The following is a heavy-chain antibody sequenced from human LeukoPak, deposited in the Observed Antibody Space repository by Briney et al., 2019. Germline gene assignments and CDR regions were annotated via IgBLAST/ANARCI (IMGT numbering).Heavy chain of an antibody. Sequence: LSLTXTVSGGSISSSSYYWGWIRQPPGKGLEWIGSIYYSGSTYYNPSLKSRVTISVDTSKNQFSLKLSSVTAADTAVYYCAKSSYSIFDYWGQGTLVTVSS. J-gene: IGHJ4*02. CDR3: AKSSYSIFDY. D-gene: IGHD5-18*01. V-gene: IGHV4-39*07. CDR1: GGSISSSSYY. CDR2: IYYSGST.